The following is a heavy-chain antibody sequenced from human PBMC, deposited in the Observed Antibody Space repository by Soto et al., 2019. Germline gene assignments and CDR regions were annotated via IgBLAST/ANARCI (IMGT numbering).Heavy chain of an antibody. V-gene: IGHV4-34*01. CDR1: GGSFSGYY. CDR3: ARGVSSSSTNFDP. D-gene: IGHD6-6*01. CDR2: INHSGST. Sequence: SETLSLTCAVYGGSFSGYYWSWIRQPPGKGLEWIGEINHSGSTNYNPSLKSRVTISVDTSKNQFSLKLSSVTAADTAVYYCARGVSSSSTNFDPWGQGTLVTVSS. J-gene: IGHJ5*02.